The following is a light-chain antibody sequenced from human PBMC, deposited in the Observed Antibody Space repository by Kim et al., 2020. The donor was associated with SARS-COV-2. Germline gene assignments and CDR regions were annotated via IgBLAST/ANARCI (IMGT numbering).Light chain of an antibody. Sequence: DIQMTQSPSSLSASVGDRVTIPCRASQSISNYLNWYQQKPGKAPTLLIYAASSLQSGVPTRFSGSGSGTEFTLTISSLQPEDFATYYCQQSYNPPLTFGGGTKVDIK. CDR2: AAS. CDR3: QQSYNPPLT. CDR1: QSISNY. J-gene: IGKJ4*01. V-gene: IGKV1-39*01.